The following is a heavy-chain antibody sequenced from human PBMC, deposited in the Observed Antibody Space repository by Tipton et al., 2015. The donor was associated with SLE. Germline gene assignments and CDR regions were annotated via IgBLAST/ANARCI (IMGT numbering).Heavy chain of an antibody. CDR2: IKEDGSEK. D-gene: IGHD3-16*01. Sequence: GSLRLSCTASGFSFSSFWTSWVRQAPGKGLEWVASIKEDGSEKYSVDSVKGRFTISRDNAKNTLYLQMNSLRAEDTAVYYCAKDGTNYADYVWYFDLWGRGSLVTVSS. V-gene: IGHV3-7*01. CDR3: AKDGTNYADYVWYFDL. CDR1: GFSFSSFW. J-gene: IGHJ2*01.